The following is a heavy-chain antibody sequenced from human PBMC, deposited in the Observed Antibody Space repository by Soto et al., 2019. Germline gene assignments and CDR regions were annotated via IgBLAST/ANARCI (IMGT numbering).Heavy chain of an antibody. Sequence: GGSLRLSCAASGFTFSSYGMNWVRQAPGKGLEWVSSISGSSSYIYYADSMKGRFTISRDNAKNSLYLQMNSLRAEDTAVYYCARLIKHGSDYGMDVWAPGTSATVSS. CDR1: GFTFSSYG. V-gene: IGHV3-21*01. D-gene: IGHD2-8*01. CDR3: ARLIKHGSDYGMDV. CDR2: ISGSSSYI. J-gene: IGHJ6*02.